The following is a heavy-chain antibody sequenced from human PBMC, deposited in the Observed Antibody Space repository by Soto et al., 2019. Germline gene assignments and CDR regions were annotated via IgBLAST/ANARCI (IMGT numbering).Heavy chain of an antibody. V-gene: IGHV3-15*01. CDR2: IKSKTDGGTT. Sequence: SLRLSCAASGFTFSPAWMSWVRQAPGKGLEWVGRIKSKTDGGTTDYAAPVKGRFTISRDDSKNTLYLQMNSLKTEDTAVYYCTTDEWLVGQWPTLGAFDIWGQGTMVTVSS. CDR3: TTDEWLVGQWPTLGAFDI. D-gene: IGHD3-3*01. CDR1: GFTFSPAW. J-gene: IGHJ3*02.